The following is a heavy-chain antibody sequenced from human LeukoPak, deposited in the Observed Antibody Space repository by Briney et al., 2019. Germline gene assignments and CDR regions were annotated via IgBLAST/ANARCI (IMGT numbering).Heavy chain of an antibody. Sequence: GESLKISCKASGYSFSSYWIGWVRQMPGKGLEWMGIIYPGGSDTRYSPSFQGQVTISADKSISTAYLQWSSLKASDTAMYYCARRLIAVAASPGWFDPWGQGTLVTVSS. CDR3: ARRLIAVAASPGWFDP. CDR2: IYPGGSDT. CDR1: GYSFSSYW. D-gene: IGHD6-19*01. V-gene: IGHV5-51*01. J-gene: IGHJ5*02.